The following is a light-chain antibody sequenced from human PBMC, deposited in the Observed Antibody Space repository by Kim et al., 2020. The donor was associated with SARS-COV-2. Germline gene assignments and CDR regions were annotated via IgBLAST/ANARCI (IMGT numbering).Light chain of an antibody. CDR3: LQHKSYPLT. CDR2: AAS. Sequence: ASGRDRVTITCRASQGISSYLAWFQQKPGKVPKSLIYAASNLQSGVPSRFSGSGSGTEFTLTISSLQPEDFATYYCLQHKSYPLTFGGGTKVDIK. CDR1: QGISSY. V-gene: IGKV1-17*03. J-gene: IGKJ4*01.